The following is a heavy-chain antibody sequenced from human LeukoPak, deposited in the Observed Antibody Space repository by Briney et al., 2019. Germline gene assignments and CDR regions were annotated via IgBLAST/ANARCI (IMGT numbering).Heavy chain of an antibody. CDR1: GFTFDDYA. CDR3: AKDIGAGIAAAGPSIYYYYYGMDV. CDR2: ISWNSGSI. D-gene: IGHD6-13*01. J-gene: IGHJ6*02. Sequence: SGGSLRLSCAASGFTFDDYAMHWVRQAPGKSLEWVSGISWNSGSIGYADSVKGRFTISRDNAKNSLYLQMNSLRAEDTALYYCAKDIGAGIAAAGPSIYYYYYGMDVWGQGTTVTVSS. V-gene: IGHV3-9*01.